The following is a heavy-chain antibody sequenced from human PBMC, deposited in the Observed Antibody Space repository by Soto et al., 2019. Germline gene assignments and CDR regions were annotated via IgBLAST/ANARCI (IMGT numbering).Heavy chain of an antibody. CDR2: IIPILGIA. J-gene: IGHJ4*02. CDR1: GGTFSSYT. D-gene: IGHD3-22*01. CDR3: ARDRGPYYDSSGYYPRGGFDY. Sequence: SVKVSCKASGGTFSSYTISWVRQAPGQGLEWMGRIIPILGIANYADSVKGRFTISRDNSKNTLYLQMNSLRAEDTAVYYCARDRGPYYDSSGYYPRGGFDYWGQGTLVTVSS. V-gene: IGHV1-69*04.